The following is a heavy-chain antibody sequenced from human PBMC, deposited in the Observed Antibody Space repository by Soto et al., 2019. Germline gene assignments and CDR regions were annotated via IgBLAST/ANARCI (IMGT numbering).Heavy chain of an antibody. CDR3: ARRDRYYYGMDV. V-gene: IGHV3-11*06. CDR1: GFSFSDYY. J-gene: IGHJ6*02. CDR2: ISSSSSYT. Sequence: QVQLVESGGGLVKPGGSLRLSCAASGFSFSDYYMSWIRQAPGKGLEWVSYISSSSSYTNYADSVKGRFNISRDNAKNSLYLQMNSLRAEDTAVYYCARRDRYYYGMDVWSQGTTVTVSS.